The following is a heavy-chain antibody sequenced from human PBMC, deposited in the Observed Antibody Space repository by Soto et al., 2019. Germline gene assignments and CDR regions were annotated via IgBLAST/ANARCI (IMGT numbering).Heavy chain of an antibody. D-gene: IGHD3-22*01. CDR3: GTTNGAYYLDTRY. CDR1: GDAINSGDFY. CDR2: IYYSVRA. V-gene: IGHV4-31*03. Sequence: SETLSLTCTVSGDAINSGDFYWSGIHQNPGKRLERIGYIYYSVRADYNASIRSRLTISLDRSRNHFSVKLTYVTAADTPVYYCGTTNGAYYLDTRYLGKETLASTSS. J-gene: IGHJ4*02.